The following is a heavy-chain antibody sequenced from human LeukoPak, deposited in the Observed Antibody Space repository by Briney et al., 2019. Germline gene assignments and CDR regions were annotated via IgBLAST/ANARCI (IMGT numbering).Heavy chain of an antibody. CDR2: IIPIFGTA. J-gene: IGHJ5*02. CDR1: GGTFSSYA. D-gene: IGHD3-10*01. CDR3: ARDKERGSWFDP. V-gene: IGHV1-69*05. Sequence: SVKVSCKASGGTFSSYAISWVRQAPGQGLEWMGRIIPIFGTANYAQKFQGRVTITTDESTSTAYMELSSLRSEDTAVYYCARDKERGSWFDPWGQGTLVTVSS.